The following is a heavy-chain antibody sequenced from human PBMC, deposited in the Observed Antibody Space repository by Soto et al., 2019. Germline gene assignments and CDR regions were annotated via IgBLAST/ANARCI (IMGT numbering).Heavy chain of an antibody. V-gene: IGHV3-23*01. CDR2: ISGSGGST. D-gene: IGHD3-3*01. CDR1: GFTFSSYA. CDR3: AKDWGYYDFWSGYYGTFDY. Sequence: PGGSLRLSCAASGFTFSSYAMSWVRQAPGKGLEWVSAISGSGGSTYYADSVKGRFTISRDNSKNTLYLQMNSLRAEDTAVYYCAKDWGYYDFWSGYYGTFDYWGQGTLVTVSS. J-gene: IGHJ4*02.